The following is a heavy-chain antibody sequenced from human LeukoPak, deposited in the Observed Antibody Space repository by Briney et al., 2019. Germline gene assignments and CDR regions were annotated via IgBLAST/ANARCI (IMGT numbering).Heavy chain of an antibody. CDR1: GGSFSGYY. CDR2: INHSGST. CDR3: ARDFYYDSTLRGMDV. V-gene: IGHV4-34*01. Sequence: SETLSLTCAVYGGSFSGYYWSWIRQPPGKGLEWIGEINHSGSTNYNPSLKSRVTISVDTSKNQFSLKLSSVTAADTAVYYCARDFYYDSTLRGMDVWGQGTTVTVSS. D-gene: IGHD3-22*01. J-gene: IGHJ6*02.